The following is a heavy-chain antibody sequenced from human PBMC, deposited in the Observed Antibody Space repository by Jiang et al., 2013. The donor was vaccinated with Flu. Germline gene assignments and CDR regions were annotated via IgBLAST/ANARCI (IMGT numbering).Heavy chain of an antibody. CDR3: ARERYSSSSDYYYGMDV. V-gene: IGHV1-69*04. D-gene: IGHD6-6*01. Sequence: KASGYTFTGYYMHWVRQAPGQGLEWMGRIIPILGIANYAQKFQGRVTITADKSTSTAYMELSSLRSEDTAVYYCARERYSSSSDYYYGMDVWGQGTTVTVSS. CDR2: IIPILGIA. J-gene: IGHJ6*02. CDR1: GYTFTGYY.